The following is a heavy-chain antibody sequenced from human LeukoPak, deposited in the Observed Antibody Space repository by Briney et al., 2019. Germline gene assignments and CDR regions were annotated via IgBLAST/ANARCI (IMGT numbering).Heavy chain of an antibody. Sequence: PSETLSLTCAVYGGSFSGYYWSWIRQPPGKGLEWIGEINHSGSTNYYPYLKSRVTISVDTSENQLSLKLRYVIAADAAVYYCWRGRVAGPNPSPFDYWGQGTLVTVSS. CDR1: GGSFSGYY. CDR3: WRGRVAGPNPSPFDY. V-gene: IGHV4-34*01. CDR2: INHSGST. J-gene: IGHJ4*02.